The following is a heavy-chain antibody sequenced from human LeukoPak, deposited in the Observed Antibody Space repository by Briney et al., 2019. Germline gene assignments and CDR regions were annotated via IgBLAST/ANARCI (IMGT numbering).Heavy chain of an antibody. J-gene: IGHJ4*02. D-gene: IGHD2-15*01. V-gene: IGHV3-53*01. CDR2: IYSGGST. Sequence: PGGSLRLSCAASGFTISSNYMTWARQAPGKGLEWVSVIYSGGSTFYADSVKGRFTLSRDNSKNTVYLQMNNLRAEDAAVYYCARGRGSCSGGSCYDYWGQGTLVTVSS. CDR3: ARGRGSCSGGSCYDY. CDR1: GFTISSNY.